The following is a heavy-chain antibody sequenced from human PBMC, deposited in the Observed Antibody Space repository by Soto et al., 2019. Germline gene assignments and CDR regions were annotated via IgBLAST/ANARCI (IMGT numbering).Heavy chain of an antibody. CDR2: INHSGST. V-gene: IGHV4-34*01. Sequence: SETLSLTCAVYGGSFSGYYWSWIRQPPGKGLEWIGEINHSGSTNYNPSLKSRVTISVDTSKNQFSLKLSSVTAADTAVYYCAAGDDFWSGYSYNWFDPWGQGTLVTVS. J-gene: IGHJ5*02. CDR1: GGSFSGYY. CDR3: AAGDDFWSGYSYNWFDP. D-gene: IGHD3-3*01.